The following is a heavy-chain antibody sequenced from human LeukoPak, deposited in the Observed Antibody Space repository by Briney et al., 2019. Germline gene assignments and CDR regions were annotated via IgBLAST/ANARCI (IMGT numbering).Heavy chain of an antibody. CDR3: AKGEDYSNYLGDY. CDR1: GFTFSSYG. D-gene: IGHD4-11*01. J-gene: IGHJ4*02. CDR2: IRYDGSNK. V-gene: IGHV3-30*02. Sequence: PGGSLRLSCAASGFTFSSYGMHWVRQAPGKGLEWVAFIRYDGSNKYYADSVKGRFTISRDNSKNTLYLQMNSLRAEDTAVYYCAKGEDYSNYLGDYWGQGTLVTVSS.